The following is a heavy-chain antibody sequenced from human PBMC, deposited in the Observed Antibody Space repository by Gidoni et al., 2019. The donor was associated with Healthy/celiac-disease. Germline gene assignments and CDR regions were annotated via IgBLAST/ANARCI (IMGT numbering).Heavy chain of an antibody. J-gene: IGHJ6*02. D-gene: IGHD3-10*01. CDR1: GFPFSSYG. CDR2: ISYDGSNK. Sequence: QVQLVESGGGVVQPGRSLRLSCAASGFPFSSYGMHWVRQAPGKGLEWVAVISYDGSNKYYADSVKGRFTISRDNSKNTLYLQMNSLRAEDTAVYYCAKDLLLWFGEFSYGMDVWGQGTTVTVSS. V-gene: IGHV3-30*18. CDR3: AKDLLLWFGEFSYGMDV.